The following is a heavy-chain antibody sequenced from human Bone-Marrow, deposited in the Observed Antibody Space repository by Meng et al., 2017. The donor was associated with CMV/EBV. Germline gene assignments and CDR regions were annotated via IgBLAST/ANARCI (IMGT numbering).Heavy chain of an antibody. V-gene: IGHV3-30*04. Sequence: GGSLRLSCAASGFTFSSYAMHWVRQAPGKGLEWVAVISDDGSNKYYADSVKGRFTISRDNSKNTLYLQMNSLRAEDTAAYYCARATGLYYYGMDVWGQGTTVTVSS. CDR2: ISDDGSNK. CDR1: GFTFSSYA. CDR3: ARATGLYYYGMDV. J-gene: IGHJ6*02.